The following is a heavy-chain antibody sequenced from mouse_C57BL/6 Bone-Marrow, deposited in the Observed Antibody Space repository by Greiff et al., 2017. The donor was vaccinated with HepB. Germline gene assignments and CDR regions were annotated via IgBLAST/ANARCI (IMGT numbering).Heavy chain of an antibody. CDR3: ARYPHRYDGYAYWYFDV. V-gene: IGHV1-69*01. J-gene: IGHJ1*03. CDR1: GYTFTSYW. Sequence: VQLQQPGAELVMPGASVKLSCKASGYTFTSYWMHWVKQRPGQGLEWIGEIDPSDSYTNYNQKFKGKSTLTVDKSSSTAYMQLSSLPSEDSAVYYCARYPHRYDGYAYWYFDVWGTGTTVTVSS. D-gene: IGHD2-3*01. CDR2: IDPSDSYT.